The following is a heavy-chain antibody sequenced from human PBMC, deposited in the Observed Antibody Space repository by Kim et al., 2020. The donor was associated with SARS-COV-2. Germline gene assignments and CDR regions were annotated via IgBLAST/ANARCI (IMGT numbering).Heavy chain of an antibody. Sequence: GGSLRLSCAASGFTFSSYSMNWVRQAPGKGLEWVSSISSSSSYIYYAYSVKGRCTISKDNAKNSLYPQMNSLRAEDTAVYYCARGQSDSSGYYYYFDYWGQGTLVTVSS. J-gene: IGHJ4*02. CDR2: ISSSSSYI. D-gene: IGHD3-22*01. CDR1: GFTFSSYS. V-gene: IGHV3-21*01. CDR3: ARGQSDSSGYYYYFDY.